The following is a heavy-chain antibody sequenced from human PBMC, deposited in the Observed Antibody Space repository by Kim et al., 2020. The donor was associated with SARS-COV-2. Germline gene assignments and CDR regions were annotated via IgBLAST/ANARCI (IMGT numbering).Heavy chain of an antibody. Sequence: GGSLRLSCAASGFIFGDYGMHWVRQTPGKGLEWVALIVYNGGNKYYADSVKGRFTISRDNSKKMMYLQMDSLRTEDTAVYYCAKEGRSGSYYFDNWGQGILVAVSS. J-gene: IGHJ4*02. V-gene: IGHV3-30*18. D-gene: IGHD3-10*01. CDR2: IVYNGGNK. CDR3: AKEGRSGSYYFDN. CDR1: GFIFGDYG.